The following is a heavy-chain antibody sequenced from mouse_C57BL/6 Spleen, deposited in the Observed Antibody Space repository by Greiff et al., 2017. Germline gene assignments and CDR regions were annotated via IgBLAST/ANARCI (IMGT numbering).Heavy chain of an antibody. V-gene: IGHV1-22*01. D-gene: IGHD2-2*01. CDR1: GYTFTDYN. J-gene: IGHJ1*03. CDR3: ARGGYDAGWYMDV. Sequence: EVQLQQSGPELVKPGASVKMSCKASGYTFTDYNMHWVKQSHGKSLEWIGYINPNNGGTSYNQKFKGKATLTVTKSSSTAYMELRSLTSEDSAVYYGARGGYDAGWYMDVWGTGTTVTVSS. CDR2: INPNNGGT.